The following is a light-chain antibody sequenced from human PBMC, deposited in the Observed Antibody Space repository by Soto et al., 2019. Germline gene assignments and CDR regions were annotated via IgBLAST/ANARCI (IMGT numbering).Light chain of an antibody. CDR1: SSDVGSYNL. CDR2: EGS. Sequence: QSVLTQPASVSGSPGQSITISCTGTSSDVGSYNLVSWYQQHPGKAPKLMIYEGSKRPSGVSNRFSGSKSGNTASLTISGLQAEDEADYYCCSYAGRSTYVFGIGTKLTVL. CDR3: CSYAGRSTYV. V-gene: IGLV2-23*01. J-gene: IGLJ1*01.